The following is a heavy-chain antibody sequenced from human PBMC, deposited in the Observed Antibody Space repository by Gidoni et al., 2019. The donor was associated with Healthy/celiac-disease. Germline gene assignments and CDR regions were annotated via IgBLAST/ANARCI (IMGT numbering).Heavy chain of an antibody. V-gene: IGHV3-74*01. J-gene: IGHJ4*02. CDR2: INSAGSST. CDR1: GFTFSSYW. Sequence: EVQLVESGGGVVQPGGSLRPPGAASGFTFSSYWMHWVRQAPGKGLVWVSRINSAGSSTSYADSVKGRFTISRDNAKNTLYLHMTRLRAEDTAVYYCARGVPGYWGQGTLVTVSS. CDR3: ARGVPGY. D-gene: IGHD2-2*01.